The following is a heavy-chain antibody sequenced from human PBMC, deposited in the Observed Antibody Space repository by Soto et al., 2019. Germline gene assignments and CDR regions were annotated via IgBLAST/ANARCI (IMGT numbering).Heavy chain of an antibody. D-gene: IGHD1-7*01. Sequence: ASVKVSCKASGYTFTSYGISWVRQAPGQGLEWMGWISAYNGNTNYAQKLQGRVTMTTDTSTSTAYMELRSLRSDDTALYYCARVPAGTRDLYFDYWGQGTLVTVSS. V-gene: IGHV1-18*04. CDR3: ARVPAGTRDLYFDY. J-gene: IGHJ4*02. CDR2: ISAYNGNT. CDR1: GYTFTSYG.